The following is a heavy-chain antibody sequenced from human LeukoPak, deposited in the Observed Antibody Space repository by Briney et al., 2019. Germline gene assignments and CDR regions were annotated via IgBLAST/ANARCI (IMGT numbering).Heavy chain of an antibody. Sequence: SVKVSCKASGGTFSSYAISWARQAPGQGLEWMGGIIPIFGTANYAQKFQGRVTITADESTSTAYMELSSLRSEDTAVYYCARTDIAAVGNWFDSWGQGTLVTVSS. CDR3: ARTDIAAVGNWFDS. J-gene: IGHJ5*01. V-gene: IGHV1-69*01. CDR2: IIPIFGTA. CDR1: GGTFSSYA. D-gene: IGHD6-13*01.